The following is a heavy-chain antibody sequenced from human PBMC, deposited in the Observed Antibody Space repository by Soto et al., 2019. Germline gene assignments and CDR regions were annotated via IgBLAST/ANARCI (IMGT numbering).Heavy chain of an antibody. CDR1: GFPFRTYD. Sequence: EVQLVQSGGGLVQSGGSLRLSCVASGFPFRTYDMYWARELAGKGLEWISGIGTLADTFYADSVKDRFIISRDNARNSLYLQMNRLRPDDTGVYFCARGRSNDFYSSPPPRFDPWGQGTLVTVSS. V-gene: IGHV3-13*01. CDR2: IGTLADT. J-gene: IGHJ5*02. D-gene: IGHD2-21*02. CDR3: ARGRSNDFYSSPPPRFDP.